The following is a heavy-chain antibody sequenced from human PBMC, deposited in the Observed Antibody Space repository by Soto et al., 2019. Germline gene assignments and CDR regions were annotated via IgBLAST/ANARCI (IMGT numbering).Heavy chain of an antibody. J-gene: IGHJ4*02. CDR3: ARDAWVAREGAAGNY. CDR1: GYTFTSYD. Sequence: QVQLVQSGAEVKKPGASVKVSCKASGYTFTSYDINWVRQATGQGLEWMGWMNPNSGNTGYAQKFQGRVTMTRNTSXXTAYMELSSLRSEDTAVYYCARDAWVAREGAAGNYWGQGTLVTVSS. CDR2: MNPNSGNT. V-gene: IGHV1-8*01. D-gene: IGHD6-13*01.